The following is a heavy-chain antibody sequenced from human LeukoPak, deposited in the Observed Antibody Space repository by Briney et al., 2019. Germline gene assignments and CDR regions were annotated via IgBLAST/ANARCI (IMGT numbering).Heavy chain of an antibody. CDR3: ARDRGIAEADSFDP. Sequence: ASLTVSFTASGYAYTTDGISWVRQAPGQGGEGRGWIDTYSGKTNYAQKFQGRVTMTSDTSTSTAYMELRSLRSDDTAVYYCARDRGIAEADSFDPWGQGTPVTVSS. V-gene: IGHV1-18*01. J-gene: IGHJ5*02. D-gene: IGHD6-13*01. CDR1: GYAYTTDG. CDR2: IDTYSGKT.